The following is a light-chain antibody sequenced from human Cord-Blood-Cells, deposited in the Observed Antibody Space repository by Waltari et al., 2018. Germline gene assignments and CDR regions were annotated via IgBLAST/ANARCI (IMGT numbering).Light chain of an antibody. J-gene: IGLJ3*02. Sequence: SYELTQPPSVSVSPGQTASITCSGDKLGDKYACWYQQKPGQSPVLVIYQESKRPSGIPDRFSGSNSGNTATLTISGTQAMDEADYYCQAWDSSTAVFGGGTKLTVL. CDR2: QES. CDR3: QAWDSSTAV. V-gene: IGLV3-1*01. CDR1: KLGDKY.